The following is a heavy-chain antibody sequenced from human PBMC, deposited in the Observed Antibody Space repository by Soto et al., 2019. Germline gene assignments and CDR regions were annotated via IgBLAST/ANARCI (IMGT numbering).Heavy chain of an antibody. Sequence: SETLSLTCSVADVSISGYYWTWIRQPAGKGLEYIGRIYSSGSTNFSPSLKSRVAMSVDTSQNQFSLKLTSMTAADTAIYYCARVQHSGGSYRWFDPWGQGTLVSVSS. CDR1: DVSISGYY. V-gene: IGHV4-4*07. D-gene: IGHD2-15*01. CDR3: ARVQHSGGSYRWFDP. J-gene: IGHJ5*02. CDR2: IYSSGST.